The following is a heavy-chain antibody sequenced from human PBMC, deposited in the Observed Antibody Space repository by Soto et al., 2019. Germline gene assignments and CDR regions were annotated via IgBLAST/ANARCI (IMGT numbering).Heavy chain of an antibody. V-gene: IGHV2-5*02. Sequence: QITLKDSGPTLVKPTQTLTLTCTFSGFSLSTRGVGVGWIRQPPGKALEWLALIYWDDDKRYSPSLKRRLTITKDTSKNQVVLKMTNMDPVDTATYYCAHRLAGTGLFYYWGQGTLVTVSS. CDR1: GFSLSTRGVG. CDR2: IYWDDDK. J-gene: IGHJ4*02. D-gene: IGHD2-8*02. CDR3: AHRLAGTGLFYY.